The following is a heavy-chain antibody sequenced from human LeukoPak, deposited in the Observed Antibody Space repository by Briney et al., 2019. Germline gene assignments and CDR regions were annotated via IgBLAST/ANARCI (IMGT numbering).Heavy chain of an antibody. Sequence: SETLSLTCSVSGGSIISYYWSWIRQPPGKGLEWIGYIYYTGSTNSNPSLKSRVTISVDTSKNQFSLRLTSVSAADTAVYYCARGYYYDYSGPDFDYWGQGTLVTVSS. V-gene: IGHV4-59*01. D-gene: IGHD3-22*01. CDR3: ARGYYYDYSGPDFDY. CDR2: IYYTGST. J-gene: IGHJ4*02. CDR1: GGSIISYY.